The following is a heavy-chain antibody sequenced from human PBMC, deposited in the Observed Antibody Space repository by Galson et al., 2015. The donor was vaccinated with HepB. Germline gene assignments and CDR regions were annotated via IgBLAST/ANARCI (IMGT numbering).Heavy chain of an antibody. CDR2: ISYDGSNK. CDR3: ARAHYDILTGYYRGYYYYGMDV. J-gene: IGHJ6*02. Sequence: SLRLSCAASGFTFSSYAMHWVRQAPGKGLEWVAVISYDGSNKYYADSVKGRFTISRDNSKNTLYLQMNRLRAEDTAVYYCARAHYDILTGYYRGYYYYGMDVWGQGTTVTVSS. CDR1: GFTFSSYA. V-gene: IGHV3-30*04. D-gene: IGHD3-9*01.